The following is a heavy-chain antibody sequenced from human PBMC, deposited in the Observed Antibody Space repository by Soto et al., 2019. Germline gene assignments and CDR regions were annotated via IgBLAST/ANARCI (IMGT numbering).Heavy chain of an antibody. D-gene: IGHD5-12*01. CDR3: AREMAGMATISASFDI. CDR1: GGTFSSYA. Sequence: ASVKVSCKASGGTFSSYAIGWVRQAPGQGLEWMGGIIPIFGTANYAQKFQGRVTITADVSTRTAYMELSSLRSEDTAVYYCAREMAGMATISASFDIWGQGTMVTISS. CDR2: IIPIFGTA. V-gene: IGHV1-69*13. J-gene: IGHJ3*02.